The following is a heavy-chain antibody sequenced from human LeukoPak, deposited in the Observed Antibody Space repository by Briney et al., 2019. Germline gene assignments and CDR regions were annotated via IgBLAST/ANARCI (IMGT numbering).Heavy chain of an antibody. Sequence: GGSLRLSCAASGFTVSSNYMSWVRQAPGKGMEWVSFIYSGGSTYYSDCLKGPFTIDRDNSKNTLYLQMESLRAEDTAVYYCAREGCSSISCYEGGLFDYWGQGPLVIVSS. CDR1: GFTVSSNY. V-gene: IGHV3-53*01. CDR2: IYSGGST. D-gene: IGHD2-2*01. CDR3: AREGCSSISCYEGGLFDY. J-gene: IGHJ4*02.